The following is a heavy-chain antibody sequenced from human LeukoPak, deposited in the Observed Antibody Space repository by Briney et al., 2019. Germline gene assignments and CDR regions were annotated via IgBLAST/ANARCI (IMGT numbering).Heavy chain of an antibody. V-gene: IGHV1-69*06. CDR3: AKGRGYNYGYIFGYFDY. J-gene: IGHJ4*02. CDR1: GGTFSSYA. Sequence: SVKVSCKASGGTFSSYAISWVRQAPGQGLEWMGGIIPIFGTANYAQKFQGRVTITADKSTSTAYMELSSLRSEDTAVYYCAKGRGYNYGYIFGYFDYWGQGTLVTVSS. CDR2: IIPIFGTA. D-gene: IGHD5-18*01.